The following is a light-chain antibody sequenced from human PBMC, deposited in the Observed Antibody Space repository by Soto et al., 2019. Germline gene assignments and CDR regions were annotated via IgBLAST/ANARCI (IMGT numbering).Light chain of an antibody. CDR2: DNN. CDR3: QSYDNSLSGHVV. V-gene: IGLV1-40*01. J-gene: IGLJ2*01. CDR1: SSNIGALYD. Sequence: QAVVTQPPSVSGAPGQRVTICCTGSSSNIGALYDVNWYQQLPGTATKLLIYDNNNRPSGVPDRFSGSKSGTSAALAITGLQAEDEADYYCQSYDNSLSGHVVFGGGTKVTVL.